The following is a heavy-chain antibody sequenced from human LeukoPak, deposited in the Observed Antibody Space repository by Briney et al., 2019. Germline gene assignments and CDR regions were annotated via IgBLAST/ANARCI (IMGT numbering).Heavy chain of an antibody. D-gene: IGHD2-21*01. CDR1: GYSIGSGHY. Sequence: SETLSLTCSVSGYSIGSGHYWGWIRQPPGKGLEWIGSMYQTGSSYYSPSLKSRVTISLDTSKNQISPKLTFVTAADTAFYFCARENVVAQGTFDYWGQGALVTVSS. CDR2: MYQTGSS. V-gene: IGHV4-38-2*02. J-gene: IGHJ4*02. CDR3: ARENVVAQGTFDY.